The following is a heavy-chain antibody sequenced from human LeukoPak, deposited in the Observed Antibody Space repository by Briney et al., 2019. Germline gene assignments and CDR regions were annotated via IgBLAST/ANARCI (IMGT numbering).Heavy chain of an antibody. CDR1: GYTFNSHG. J-gene: IGHJ5*02. CDR2: ISAYNGNT. Sequence: ASVKVSCKASGYTFNSHGVSWVRQAPGQGLEWMGWISAYNGNTNYAQNLQGRVTMTTDTSTSTAYMELRSLRSDDTAVYYCARSLGITGTNWFDPWGQGTLVTVSS. V-gene: IGHV1-18*01. CDR3: ARSLGITGTNWFDP. D-gene: IGHD1-7*01.